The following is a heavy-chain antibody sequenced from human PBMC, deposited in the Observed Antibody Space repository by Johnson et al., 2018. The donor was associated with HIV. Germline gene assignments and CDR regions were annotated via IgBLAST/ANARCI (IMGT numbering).Heavy chain of an antibody. CDR2: IPNDGSNE. D-gene: IGHD1-26*01. CDR3: AKDSNRWELLQDAFDI. J-gene: IGHJ3*02. Sequence: QVQLVESGGGVVQPGGSLRLSCVASGFTFSRYGMHWVRQAPGKGLEWVAFIPNDGSNEYYADSVKGRFTISRDNSENKIYLQMHSLRAEDTAVYYCAKDSNRWELLQDAFDIWGQGTMVTVSS. V-gene: IGHV3-30*02. CDR1: GFTFSRYG.